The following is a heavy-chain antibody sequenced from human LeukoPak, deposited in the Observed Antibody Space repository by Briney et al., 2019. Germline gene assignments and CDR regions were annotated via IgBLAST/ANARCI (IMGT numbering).Heavy chain of an antibody. CDR2: ISGDGGTT. V-gene: IGHV3-43*02. Sequence: GGSLRLSRAASGFTFDDYAMHWVRQAPGKGLEWVSLISGDGGTTFYADSVKGRFTISRDNSKNSLYLQMNSLRTEDTALYYCAKSRSSSWFDYWGQGTLVTVSS. J-gene: IGHJ5*01. CDR3: AKSRSSSWFDY. CDR1: GFTFDDYA. D-gene: IGHD6-13*01.